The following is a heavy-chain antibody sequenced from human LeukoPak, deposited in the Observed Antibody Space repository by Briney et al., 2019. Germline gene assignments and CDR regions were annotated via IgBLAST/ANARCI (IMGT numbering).Heavy chain of an antibody. J-gene: IGHJ5*02. CDR2: MNPNSGNT. CDR3: ARGRNGYSYGHNWFDP. D-gene: IGHD5-18*01. Sequence: ASVKVSCKASGGTFSSYAISWVRQAPGQGLEWMGWMNPNSGNTGYAQKFQGRVTMTRNTSISTAYMELSSLRSEDTAVYYCARGRNGYSYGHNWFDPWGQGTLVTVSS. V-gene: IGHV1-8*02. CDR1: GGTFSSYA.